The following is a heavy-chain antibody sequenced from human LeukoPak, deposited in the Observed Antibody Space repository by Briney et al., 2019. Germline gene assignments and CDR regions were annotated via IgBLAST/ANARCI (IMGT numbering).Heavy chain of an antibody. CDR3: ARLSDGAVAGN. V-gene: IGHV4-59*05. CDR2: VYYTGST. D-gene: IGHD6-19*01. Sequence: GSLRLSCAASGFTVSSNYMSWVRQPPGKGLEWIGSVYYTGSTYYNPSLKSRVTISIDTSKNQFSLRLNSVTAADTAVFYCARLSDGAVAGNWGQGTLVTVSS. CDR1: GFTVSSNY. J-gene: IGHJ4*02.